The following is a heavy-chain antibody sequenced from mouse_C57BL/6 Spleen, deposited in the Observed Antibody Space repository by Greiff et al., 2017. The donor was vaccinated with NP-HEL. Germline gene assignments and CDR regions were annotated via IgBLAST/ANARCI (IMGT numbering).Heavy chain of an antibody. Sequence: EVQLQQSGAELVRPGASVKLSCTASGFNIKDYYMHWVKQRPEQGLEWIGRIDPEDGDTEYAPKFQGKATMTADTSSNTAYLQLSSLTSEDTAVYYCARGDSNGYYFDYWGQGTTLTVSS. V-gene: IGHV14-1*01. CDR1: GFNIKDYY. D-gene: IGHD2-5*01. CDR2: IDPEDGDT. J-gene: IGHJ2*01. CDR3: ARGDSNGYYFDY.